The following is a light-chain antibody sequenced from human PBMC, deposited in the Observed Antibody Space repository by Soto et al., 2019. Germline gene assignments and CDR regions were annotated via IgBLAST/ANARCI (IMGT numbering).Light chain of an antibody. V-gene: IGKV1-39*01. CDR1: QSVSTC. CDR2: PAS. CDR3: QESYSSPFT. J-gene: IGKJ3*01. Sequence: DIQMTQSPSSLSASIGDRVIITCRTSQSVSTCLNWYRHKPGEAPRLLIYPASTLHGGVPSRFSGSGSGTEFTLTISSIQPEDCATYYCQESYSSPFTIGPGTRVDVK.